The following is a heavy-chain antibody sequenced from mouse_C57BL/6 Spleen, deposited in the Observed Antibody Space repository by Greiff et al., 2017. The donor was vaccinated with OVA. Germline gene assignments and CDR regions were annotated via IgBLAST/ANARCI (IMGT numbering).Heavy chain of an antibody. CDR1: GFSLTSYG. D-gene: IGHD2-1*01. CDR3: ARHGNSDTDYFDV. Sequence: VKLVESGPGLVAPSQSLSISCTVSGFSLTSYGVHWVRQPPGKGLEWLVVIWSDGSTTYTSALKSRLSISTDNSKRQVFLKMNSLQTDDTAMYYGARHGNSDTDYFDVWGTGTTVTVSS. J-gene: IGHJ1*03. CDR2: IWSDGST. V-gene: IGHV2-6-1*01.